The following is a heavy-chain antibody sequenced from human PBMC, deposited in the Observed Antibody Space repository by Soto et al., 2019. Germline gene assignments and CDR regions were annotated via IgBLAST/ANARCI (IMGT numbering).Heavy chain of an antibody. J-gene: IGHJ3*01. V-gene: IGHV3-23*01. CDR2: ISGSAGSGDNT. CDR3: AKDLYSGSGPRAFDV. D-gene: IGHD5-12*01. CDR1: GFAFSNYA. Sequence: EVQLLESGGGLVQPGGSLRLSCAASGFAFSNYAMSWVRQAPGEGLEWVSTISGSAGSGDNTYYADSVKGRFTISRDNSKNTLYLQMSSLRVEDTALYHCAKDLYSGSGPRAFDVWGQGRMVTVSS.